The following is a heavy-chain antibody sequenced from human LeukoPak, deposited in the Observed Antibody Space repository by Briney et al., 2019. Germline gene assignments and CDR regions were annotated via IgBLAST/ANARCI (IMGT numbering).Heavy chain of an antibody. Sequence: GESLKISCKGSGYSFTSYWIGWVRQMPGKGLEWMGIIYPGDSDTRYSPSFQGQVTISADKSISTAYLQWSSLKASDTAMYYSARLNRYCSSTSCYGMDVWGQGTTVTVSS. V-gene: IGHV5-51*01. CDR2: IYPGDSDT. D-gene: IGHD2-2*01. CDR3: ARLNRYCSSTSCYGMDV. J-gene: IGHJ6*02. CDR1: GYSFTSYW.